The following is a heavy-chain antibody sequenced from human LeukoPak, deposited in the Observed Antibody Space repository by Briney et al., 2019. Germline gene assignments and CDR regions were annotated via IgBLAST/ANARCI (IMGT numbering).Heavy chain of an antibody. Sequence: HPGGSLRLSCAASGFTFSSYAMHWVRQAPGKGLEWVAVISYDGSNKYYADPVKGRFTISRDNSKNTLYLQMNSLRAEDTAVYYCARGMSSIIRDGYNFDYWGQGTLVTVSS. CDR3: ARGMSSIIRDGYNFDY. CDR2: ISYDGSNK. CDR1: GFTFSSYA. J-gene: IGHJ4*02. V-gene: IGHV3-30-3*01. D-gene: IGHD5-12*01.